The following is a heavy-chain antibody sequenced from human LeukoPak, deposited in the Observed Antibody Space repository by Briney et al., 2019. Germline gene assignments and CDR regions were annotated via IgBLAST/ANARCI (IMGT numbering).Heavy chain of an antibody. D-gene: IGHD6-13*01. CDR2: IIGSGGTT. J-gene: IGHJ6*03. V-gene: IGHV3-23*01. CDR3: AKDHRSGWYRGYYYMDV. Sequence: GGTLRLSCAASGFSFSNYGMNWVRQAPGKGLEWVSGIIGSGGTTYYADSVKGRFTISRDNSKNTLYLQMNSLRAEDTAVYYCAKDHRSGWYRGYYYMDVWGKGTTVTVSS. CDR1: GFSFSNYG.